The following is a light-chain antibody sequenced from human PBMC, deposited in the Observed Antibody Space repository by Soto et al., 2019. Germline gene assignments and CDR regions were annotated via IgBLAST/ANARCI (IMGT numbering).Light chain of an antibody. V-gene: IGLV3-21*04. CDR1: NIGSKS. J-gene: IGLJ2*01. CDR2: YEI. Sequence: SYELTQPPSVSVAPGKPAKITCGGNNIGSKSVHWYQQKSGQAPVLVIYYEIDRPSGIPERFSGSNFGNTATLTIGRVEAGDEADYYCHVWDSDSDHPVFGGGTKLTVL. CDR3: HVWDSDSDHPV.